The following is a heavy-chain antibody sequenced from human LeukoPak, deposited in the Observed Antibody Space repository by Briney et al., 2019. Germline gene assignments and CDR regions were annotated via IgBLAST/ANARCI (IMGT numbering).Heavy chain of an antibody. D-gene: IGHD2-21*02. Sequence: GGYLRLSCAASGFTFTSYVMSWVRQAPGKGLEWVASVGGGGDYTYYSDSVKGRFTISRDNSENTVYLQMKSLRAEDTAVYYCVRRTASDFWGQGALVTVSS. CDR1: GFTFTSYV. V-gene: IGHV3-23*01. CDR3: VRRTASDF. CDR2: VGGGGDYT. J-gene: IGHJ4*02.